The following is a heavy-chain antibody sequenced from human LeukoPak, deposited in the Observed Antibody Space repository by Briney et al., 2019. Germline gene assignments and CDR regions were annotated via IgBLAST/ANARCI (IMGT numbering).Heavy chain of an antibody. V-gene: IGHV1-2*02. CDR2: INPNSGGT. J-gene: IGHJ4*02. CDR1: GYTFTGYY. Sequence: ASVKVFCKASGYTFTGYYILCVRQAPGQGLEWMVWINPNSGGTNYAQKFEGRVTMTRDTSTTYMELSRLTSDDTAVYYCARAYSGYEAFDYWGQGALVTVSS. CDR3: ARAYSGYEAFDY. D-gene: IGHD5-12*01.